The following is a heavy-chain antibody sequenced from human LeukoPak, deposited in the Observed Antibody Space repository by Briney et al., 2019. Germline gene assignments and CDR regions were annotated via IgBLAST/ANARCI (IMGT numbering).Heavy chain of an antibody. Sequence: GGSLRLSRAASGFSFNGYAMSWVRQAPGKGLEWVSSISGSGASTFYVDSVKGRFILSRDSSTNTLFLQMNSLRGEDTAVYYCAKGSRGYTHYYLDSWGQGTHVTVSS. V-gene: IGHV3-23*01. J-gene: IGHJ4*02. D-gene: IGHD1-1*01. CDR2: ISGSGAST. CDR1: GFSFNGYA. CDR3: AKGSRGYTHYYLDS.